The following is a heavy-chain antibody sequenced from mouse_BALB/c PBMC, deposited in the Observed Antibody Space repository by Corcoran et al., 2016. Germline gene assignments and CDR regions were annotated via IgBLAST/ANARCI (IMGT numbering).Heavy chain of an antibody. V-gene: IGHV1-9*01. CDR2: ILPGSGST. J-gene: IGHJ3*01. D-gene: IGHD2-9*01. CDR3: ARSYYGNDRAY. Sequence: QVQLQQSGAELMKPGASVKISCTATGSTFSSYWLEWVKQRPGHGLEWIGEILPGSGSTNYNEKFKGKATFTADTSSNTAYMQLSSLTSEDSAVYYCARSYYGNDRAYWGQGTLVTVSA. CDR1: GSTFSSYW.